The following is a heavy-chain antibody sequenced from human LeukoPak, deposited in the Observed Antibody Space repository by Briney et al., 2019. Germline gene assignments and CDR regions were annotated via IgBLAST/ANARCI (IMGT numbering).Heavy chain of an antibody. CDR2: ISSNGSST. D-gene: IGHD3-10*01. V-gene: IGHV3-64*01. Sequence: GGSLRLSCAASGFIFSNYAMHWVRQAPGKGLEYVSSISSNGSSTYYANSLKGRFAISRDNSKNTLYLQMGGLRAEDMAVYYCARGMSSALWFGEFDYWGQGTLVTVSS. J-gene: IGHJ4*02. CDR1: GFIFSNYA. CDR3: ARGMSSALWFGEFDY.